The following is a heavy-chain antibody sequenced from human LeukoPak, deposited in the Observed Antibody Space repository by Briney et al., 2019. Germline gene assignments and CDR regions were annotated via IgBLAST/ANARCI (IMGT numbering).Heavy chain of an antibody. CDR1: GFTFRAYQ. Sequence: GGSLRLSCAASGFTFRAYQMSWVPQVPGKGLEWVSYISSSGSPIYYADSVKGRFTISRDNAENSLYLQMNSLRVEDTALYYCARQASGDGYNFDYWGQGTLVTVSS. J-gene: IGHJ4*02. V-gene: IGHV3-48*03. D-gene: IGHD5-24*01. CDR2: ISSSGSPI. CDR3: ARQASGDGYNFDY.